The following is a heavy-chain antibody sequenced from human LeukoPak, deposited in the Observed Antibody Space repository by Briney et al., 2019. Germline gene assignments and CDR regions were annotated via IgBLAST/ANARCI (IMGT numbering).Heavy chain of an antibody. V-gene: IGHV3-33*01. CDR3: ARGYGGDYYDSSGYSRPYYLDY. D-gene: IGHD3-22*01. CDR2: IWYDGSNK. J-gene: IGHJ4*02. CDR1: GFAFNSYG. Sequence: PGRSLRLSCAASGFAFNSYGMHWVRQAPGKGLEWVAVIWYDGSNKYYADSVKGRFTISRDNSKNTLYLQMNSLRAEDTAVYYCARGYGGDYYDSSGYSRPYYLDYWGQGTLVTVSP.